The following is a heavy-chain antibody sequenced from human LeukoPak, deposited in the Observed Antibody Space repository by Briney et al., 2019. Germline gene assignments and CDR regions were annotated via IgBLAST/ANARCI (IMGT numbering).Heavy chain of an antibody. Sequence: PGGSLRLSCAASGFTFGSYAMGWVRQAPGKGLEWVSSITASGAATYYADSVKGRFTISRDNSKSMLYLQMNSLRAEDTALYYCAKGGALFAVASYFDYWGQGTLATVSS. CDR2: ITASGAAT. D-gene: IGHD6-19*01. V-gene: IGHV3-23*01. CDR1: GFTFGSYA. J-gene: IGHJ4*02. CDR3: AKGGALFAVASYFDY.